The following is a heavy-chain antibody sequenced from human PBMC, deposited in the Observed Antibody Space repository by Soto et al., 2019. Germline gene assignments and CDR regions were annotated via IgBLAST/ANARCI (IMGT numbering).Heavy chain of an antibody. J-gene: IGHJ6*03. V-gene: IGHV3-23*01. CDR1: GFTFSSYA. CDR3: AKGWHYHYDMDV. Sequence: DVQLLESGGGLVQPGGSLRLSCAASGFTFSSYAMNWVRQAPGKGLEWVSAISGSGGSTYYAQSVKGRFTISRDNSKSTLDLQMNSLRVEDTAIYYCAKGWHYHYDMDVWGKGTTVTITS. CDR2: ISGSGGST.